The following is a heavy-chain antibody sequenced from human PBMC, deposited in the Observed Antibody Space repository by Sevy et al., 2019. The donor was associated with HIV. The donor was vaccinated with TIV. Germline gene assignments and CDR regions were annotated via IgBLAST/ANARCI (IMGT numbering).Heavy chain of an antibody. J-gene: IGHJ4*02. Sequence: WGSLRLSCAASGFTFSIYTMSWVRQAPGKGLEWVSTFCFGGSKIYYADSVKGRFTISRDNSRNTMYLQMNSLRADDTAVYYCAREGCTQPHDYWGQGTLVTVSS. D-gene: IGHD2-8*01. CDR1: GFTFSIYT. CDR2: FCFGGSKI. CDR3: AREGCTQPHDY. V-gene: IGHV3-23*01.